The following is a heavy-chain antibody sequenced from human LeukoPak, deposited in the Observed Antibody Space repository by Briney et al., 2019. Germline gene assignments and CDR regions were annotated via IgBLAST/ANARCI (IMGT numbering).Heavy chain of an antibody. Sequence: ESLKISCKGSGYSFTNYWIGWVRQMSGKGLEWMGIIYPGDSDTRYSLSFKGQVTISADKSISTAYLQWSSLKASDTAMFYCARRAVYGRTFDIWGQGTMVTVSS. V-gene: IGHV5-51*01. CDR3: ARRAVYGRTFDI. D-gene: IGHD5/OR15-5a*01. CDR2: IYPGDSDT. CDR1: GYSFTNYW. J-gene: IGHJ3*02.